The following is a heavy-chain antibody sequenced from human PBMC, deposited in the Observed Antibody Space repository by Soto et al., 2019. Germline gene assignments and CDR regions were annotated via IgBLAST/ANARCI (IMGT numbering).Heavy chain of an antibody. Sequence: EVQLLQSGGGLVQPGGSLRLSCTASGFTYSIYAMAWVRQAPGKGLEWVSAISGSGGETYYADSVKGRFTISRDNSKNTVYLQMTNLRAEATAVYYCAKVIAVAVATPPEYWGQGTLVTVSS. CDR2: ISGSGGET. CDR1: GFTYSIYA. V-gene: IGHV3-23*01. D-gene: IGHD5-12*01. CDR3: AKVIAVAVATPPEY. J-gene: IGHJ4*02.